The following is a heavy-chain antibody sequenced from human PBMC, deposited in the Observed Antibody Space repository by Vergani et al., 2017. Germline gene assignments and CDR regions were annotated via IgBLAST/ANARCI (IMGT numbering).Heavy chain of an antibody. Sequence: QVQLQESGPGLVKPSQTLSLTCTVSGGSISSGGYYWSWIRQHPGKGLEWIGYIYYSGSTYYNPSLKSRVTISVDTSKNQFSLKLSSVTAADTAVYYCAREGPGDYAFPYFDYWGQGTLVTVSS. CDR1: GGSISSGGYY. D-gene: IGHD4-17*01. V-gene: IGHV4-31*03. J-gene: IGHJ4*02. CDR2: IYYSGST. CDR3: AREGPGDYAFPYFDY.